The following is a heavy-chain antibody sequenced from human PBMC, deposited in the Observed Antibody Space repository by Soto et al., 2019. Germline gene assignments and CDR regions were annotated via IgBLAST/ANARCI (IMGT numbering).Heavy chain of an antibody. Sequence: SETLSLTCSVSGDSFSSDYWSWIRQTPERGLEWIAYVHSNGKTNFNPSLKSRVTISLDTSKNQFSLRLTSVTAADTAVYYCARGAGCYPFWGQGTQVTVSS. D-gene: IGHD2-15*01. CDR2: VHSNGKT. V-gene: IGHV4-59*01. J-gene: IGHJ4*02. CDR3: ARGAGCYPF. CDR1: GDSFSSDY.